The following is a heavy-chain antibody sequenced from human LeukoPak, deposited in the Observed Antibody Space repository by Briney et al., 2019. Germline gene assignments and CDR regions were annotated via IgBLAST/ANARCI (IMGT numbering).Heavy chain of an antibody. Sequence: GGSLRLSCVASGITFSNYAVSWVRQAPEKGLDWVSVISGSAHKIRYADSVKGRFTISRDNSKNTLYLQMNSLRAEDTAVYYCAKTPSSGSVDYWGQGTLVTVSS. V-gene: IGHV3-23*01. CDR1: GITFSNYA. CDR3: AKTPSSGSVDY. CDR2: ISGSAHKI. J-gene: IGHJ4*02. D-gene: IGHD3-22*01.